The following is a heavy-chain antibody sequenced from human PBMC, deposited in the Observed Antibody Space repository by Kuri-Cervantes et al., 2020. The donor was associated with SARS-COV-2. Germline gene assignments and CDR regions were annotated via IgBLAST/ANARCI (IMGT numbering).Heavy chain of an antibody. V-gene: IGHV4-34*01. CDR2: INHSGST. D-gene: IGHD3-3*01. Sequence: GSLRLSCAVYGGSFSGYYWSWIRQPPGKGLEWIGEINHSGSTNYNPSLKSRVTISVDTSKNQFSLKLSSVTAADTAVYYCARDSEVWSGSFDIWGQGTMVTVSS. CDR1: GGSFSGYY. J-gene: IGHJ3*02. CDR3: ARDSEVWSGSFDI.